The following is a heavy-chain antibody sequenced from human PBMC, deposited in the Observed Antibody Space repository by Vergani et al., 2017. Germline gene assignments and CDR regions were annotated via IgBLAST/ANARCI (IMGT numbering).Heavy chain of an antibody. CDR2: INPNSGGT. CDR3: ARESGSYPKRSYYFDY. D-gene: IGHD1-26*01. V-gene: IGHV1-2*02. CDR1: GGTFSSYA. Sequence: QVQLVQSGAEVKKPGSSVKVSCKASGGTFSSYAISWVRQAPGQGLEWMGWINPNSGGTNYAQKFQGRVTMTRDTSISTAYMELSRLRSDDTAVYYCARESGSYPKRSYYFDYWGQGTLVTVSS. J-gene: IGHJ4*02.